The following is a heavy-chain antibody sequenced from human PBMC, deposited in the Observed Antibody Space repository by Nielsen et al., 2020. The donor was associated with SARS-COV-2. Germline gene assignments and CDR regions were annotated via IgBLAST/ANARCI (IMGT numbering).Heavy chain of an antibody. J-gene: IGHJ4*02. V-gene: IGHV3-11*04. Sequence: WIRQPPGKGLEWLSYISPGGNTWYADSARGRFTISRDNVKNSLYLQMYSLRAEDTAVYYCAREGKGSYDILTGYFLAVDYWGQGTLVTVSS. D-gene: IGHD3-9*01. CDR3: AREGKGSYDILTGYFLAVDY. CDR2: ISPGGNT.